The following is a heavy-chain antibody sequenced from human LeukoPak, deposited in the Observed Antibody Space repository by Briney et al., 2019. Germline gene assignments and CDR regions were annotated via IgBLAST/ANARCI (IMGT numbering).Heavy chain of an antibody. CDR1: GGSISSYY. J-gene: IGHJ3*02. Sequence: PSETLSLTYTVSGGSISSYYWSWIRQPPGKGLEWIGYIYYSGSTNYNPSLESRVTISVDTSKNQFSLKLSSVTAADTAVYYCARAGLRYFDWLFYPDAFDIWGQGTMVTVSS. CDR2: IYYSGST. D-gene: IGHD3-9*01. CDR3: ARAGLRYFDWLFYPDAFDI. V-gene: IGHV4-59*08.